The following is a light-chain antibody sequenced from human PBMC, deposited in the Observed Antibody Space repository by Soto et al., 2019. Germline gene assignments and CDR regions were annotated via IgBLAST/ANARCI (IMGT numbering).Light chain of an antibody. CDR2: TAS. CDR3: QQTYNTPRT. CDR1: QSINTH. J-gene: IGKJ1*01. Sequence: DIQMTQSPSSLSASVGDRVTITCRASQSINTHLNWYQQKPGKAPKLLIYTASNLQSGVPSRFSGSGSGTDFTLSISSLQPEDSATYYCQQTYNTPRTFGQGTKVDIK. V-gene: IGKV1-39*01.